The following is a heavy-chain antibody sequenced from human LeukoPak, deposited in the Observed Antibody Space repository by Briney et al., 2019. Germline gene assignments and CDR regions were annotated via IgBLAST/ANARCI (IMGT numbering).Heavy chain of an antibody. CDR1: GFTFSSYS. CDR2: ISNTNSYI. Sequence: PGGSLRLSCAASGFTFSSYSMNWVRQAPGKGLEWVSCISNTNSYIYYADSVKGRFTISRDNAKNSLHLQMNSLRAEDTAVYYCARDAFDIWGQGTMVTVSS. V-gene: IGHV3-21*01. J-gene: IGHJ3*02. CDR3: ARDAFDI.